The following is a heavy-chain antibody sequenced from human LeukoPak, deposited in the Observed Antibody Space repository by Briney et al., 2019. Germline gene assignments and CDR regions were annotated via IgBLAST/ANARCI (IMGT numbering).Heavy chain of an antibody. J-gene: IGHJ5*02. CDR3: ARGGYDLWSGYSNWFDP. Sequence: SETLSLTCTVSGGSISSGSYYWGWIRQPAGRGLEWIGRIYTSGSTNYNPSLKSRVTIAVDTSKTQFSLKLSSVTAADTAVYYCARGGYDLWSGYSNWFDPWGQGTLVTVSS. CDR1: GGSISSGSYY. V-gene: IGHV4-61*02. D-gene: IGHD3-3*01. CDR2: IYTSGST.